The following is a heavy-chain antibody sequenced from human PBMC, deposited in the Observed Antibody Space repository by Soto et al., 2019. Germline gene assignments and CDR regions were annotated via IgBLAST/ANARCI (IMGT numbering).Heavy chain of an antibody. Sequence: GASVKVSCKASGYTFTSYDINWVRQATGQGLEWMGWMNPNSGNTGYAQKFQGRVTMTRNTSISTAYMELSSLRSEDTAVYYCARGQYDILTGYYLYYFDYWGQGTLVTVSS. CDR1: GYTFTSYD. J-gene: IGHJ4*02. D-gene: IGHD3-9*01. V-gene: IGHV1-8*01. CDR3: ARGQYDILTGYYLYYFDY. CDR2: MNPNSGNT.